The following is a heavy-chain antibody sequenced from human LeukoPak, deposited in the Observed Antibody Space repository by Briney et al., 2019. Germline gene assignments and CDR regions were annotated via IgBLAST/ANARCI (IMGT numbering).Heavy chain of an antibody. V-gene: IGHV3-53*04. CDR1: GFTFSSYA. Sequence: GGSLRLSCAASGFTFSSYAMSWVRQAPGKGLEWVSVIYSGGSTYYADSVKSRFTISRHNSKNTLYLQMNSLRAEDTAVYYCATTGRGLEVDYWGQGTLVTVSS. CDR3: ATTGRGLEVDY. J-gene: IGHJ4*02. D-gene: IGHD1-1*01. CDR2: IYSGGST.